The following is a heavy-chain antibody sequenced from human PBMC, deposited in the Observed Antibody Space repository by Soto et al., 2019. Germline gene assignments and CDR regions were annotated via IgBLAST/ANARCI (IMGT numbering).Heavy chain of an antibody. CDR3: ASGYYDILTGRDTKYYFDY. V-gene: IGHV4-30-4*01. D-gene: IGHD3-9*01. Sequence: SETLSLTCTVSGGSIINGDYYWTWIRQPPGKGLEWIGYIYYSGNTCYNPSLKSRVMISVDTSKNQFSLNLSSVTAADTAGYYCASGYYDILTGRDTKYYFDYWGQGALVTVS. CDR1: GGSIINGDYY. J-gene: IGHJ4*02. CDR2: IYYSGNT.